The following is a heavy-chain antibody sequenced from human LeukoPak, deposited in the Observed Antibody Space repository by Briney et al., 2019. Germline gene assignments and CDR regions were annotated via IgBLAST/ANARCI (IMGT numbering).Heavy chain of an antibody. CDR2: IRTKAYVGAT. CDR3: ARDPMGDYFATLSDDGFDV. CDR1: VFTFGIYC. Sequence: GGSLSLFCTSSVFTFGIYCLRWVRHAPGKGLECVGSIRTKAYVGATAFATSVKGRFTMSRDDSKNIAYLEMNNLKAEDTGVYYCARDPMGDYFATLSDDGFDVWGQGTMVTVSS. D-gene: IGHD3-16*01. J-gene: IGHJ3*01. V-gene: IGHV3-49*04.